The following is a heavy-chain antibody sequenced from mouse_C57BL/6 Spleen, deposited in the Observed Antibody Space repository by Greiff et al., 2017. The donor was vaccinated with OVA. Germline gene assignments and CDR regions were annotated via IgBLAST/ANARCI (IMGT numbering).Heavy chain of an antibody. Sequence: EVQLQESGPELVKPGASVKIPCKASGYTFTDYNMDWVKQSHGKSLEWIGDINPNNGGTIYNQKFKGKATLTVDKSSSTAYMELRSLTSEDTAVYYCARWDYSNYAMDYWGQGTSVTVSS. CDR3: ARWDYSNYAMDY. J-gene: IGHJ4*01. D-gene: IGHD2-5*01. CDR2: INPNNGGT. CDR1: GYTFTDYN. V-gene: IGHV1-18*01.